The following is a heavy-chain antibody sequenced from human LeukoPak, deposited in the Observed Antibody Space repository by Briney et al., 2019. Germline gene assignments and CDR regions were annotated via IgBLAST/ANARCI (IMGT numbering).Heavy chain of an antibody. CDR2: ISYDGSNK. D-gene: IGHD4-17*01. J-gene: IGHJ4*02. CDR3: ARGGSYGDYYFDY. CDR1: GSTFSSYA. Sequence: PGGSLRLSCAASGSTFSSYAMHWVRQAPGKGLEWVAVISYDGSNKYYADSVKGRFTISRDNSKNTLYLQMNSLRAEDTAVYYCARGGSYGDYYFDYWGQGILVTVSS. V-gene: IGHV3-30*04.